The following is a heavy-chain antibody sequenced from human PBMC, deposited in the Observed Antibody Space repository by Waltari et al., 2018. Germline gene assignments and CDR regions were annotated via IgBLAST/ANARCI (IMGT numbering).Heavy chain of an antibody. CDR3: ARADVADGY. CDR1: GFPFSSSA. V-gene: IGHV3-30*01. D-gene: IGHD6-19*01. J-gene: IGHJ4*02. CDR2: ISYDGSNK. Sequence: QVQLVESGGGVVQPGRSLRLARAASGFPFSSSAMPWVRQAPGKGLEWVAVISYDGSNKYYADSVKGRFTISRDNSKNTLYLQMNSLRAEDTAVYYCARADVADGYWGQGTLVTVSS.